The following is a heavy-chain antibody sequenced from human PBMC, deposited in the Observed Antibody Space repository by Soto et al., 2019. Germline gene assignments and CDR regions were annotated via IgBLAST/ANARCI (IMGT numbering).Heavy chain of an antibody. Sequence: EVQLEESGGGLVQPGGSLRLSCAASGFTFSSYWMHWVRQAPGKGLVWVSRINGDGSSTSYADSVKGRFTISRDNARSTWYRQMNGRRAEDTAVYYCARRVAAAAPYYFDSWCEGSLVTVSS. J-gene: IGHJ4*02. CDR1: GFTFSSYW. CDR2: INGDGSST. V-gene: IGHV3-74*01. CDR3: ARRVAAAAPYYFDS. D-gene: IGHD6-13*01.